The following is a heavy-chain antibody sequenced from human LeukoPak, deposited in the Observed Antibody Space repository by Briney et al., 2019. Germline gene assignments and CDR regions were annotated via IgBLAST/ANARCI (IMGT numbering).Heavy chain of an antibody. J-gene: IGHJ5*02. D-gene: IGHD3-10*01. Sequence: SETLCLTCTISGGSISSSSYYWGWIRQPPGKGLEWIGSIYYSGSTYDNPSLKRRVTISVDTSKNQFSLKLSSVTAADTAVYYCARHDGTMVRGVIEWFDPWGQGTLVTVSS. V-gene: IGHV4-39*01. CDR3: ARHDGTMVRGVIEWFDP. CDR1: GGSISSSSYY. CDR2: IYYSGST.